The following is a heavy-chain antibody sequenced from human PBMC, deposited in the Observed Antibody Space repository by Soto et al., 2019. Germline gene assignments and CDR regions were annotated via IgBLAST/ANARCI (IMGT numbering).Heavy chain of an antibody. Sequence: GWSLRLSCAASGFTFSSYAMGCVLQAPGKGLDWVAVISGSGGITYSADSVKGRFTISRDNSKNILYLQMNSLRAEDTALYNCAKGIPDTCGYYYYSIDVWGQGTAVTVSS. CDR3: AKGIPDTCGYYYYSIDV. CDR2: ISGSGGIT. CDR1: GFTFSSYA. J-gene: IGHJ6*02. D-gene: IGHD5-18*01. V-gene: IGHV3-23*01.